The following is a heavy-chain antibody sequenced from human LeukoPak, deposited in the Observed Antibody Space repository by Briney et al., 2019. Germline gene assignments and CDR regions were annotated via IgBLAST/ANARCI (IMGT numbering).Heavy chain of an antibody. J-gene: IGHJ5*02. CDR1: GGSVNLYF. D-gene: IGHD5-12*01. Sequence: PSETLSLTCTVSGGSVNLYFWSWIRQPPGKGLEWIGYISYSGSTNYNPSLKSRLTISVDTSKNQFSLKLTSVTAADTAVYYCAKDSSERQIVASSALAVLGWFDPWGQGTLVTVSS. CDR2: ISYSGST. V-gene: IGHV4-59*02. CDR3: AKDSSERQIVASSALAVLGWFDP.